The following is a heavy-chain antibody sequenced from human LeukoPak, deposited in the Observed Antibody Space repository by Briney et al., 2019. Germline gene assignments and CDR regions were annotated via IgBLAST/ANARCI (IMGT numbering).Heavy chain of an antibody. J-gene: IGHJ4*02. CDR2: IIPILGIA. Sequence: ASVKVSCKASGGTFSSYAISWVRQAPGQGLEWMGRIIPILGIANYAQKFQGRVTITADKSTSTAYMELSSLRSEDTAVYYCARGATVTTSLDYWGQGTLVTVSS. V-gene: IGHV1-69*04. CDR3: ARGATVTTSLDY. D-gene: IGHD4-11*01. CDR1: GGTFSSYA.